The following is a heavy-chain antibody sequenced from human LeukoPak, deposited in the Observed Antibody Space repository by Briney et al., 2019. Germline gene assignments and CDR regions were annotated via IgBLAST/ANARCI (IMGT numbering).Heavy chain of an antibody. CDR3: ARVVRITIFGVVNLNWFDP. J-gene: IGHJ5*02. D-gene: IGHD3-3*01. CDR1: GGTFSSYA. Sequence: ASVKVSCKASGGTFSSYAISWVRQAPGQGLEWMGWISAYNGNTNYAQKLQGRVTMTTDTSTSTAYMELRSLRSDDTAVYYCARVVRITIFGVVNLNWFDPWGQGTLVTVSS. CDR2: ISAYNGNT. V-gene: IGHV1-18*01.